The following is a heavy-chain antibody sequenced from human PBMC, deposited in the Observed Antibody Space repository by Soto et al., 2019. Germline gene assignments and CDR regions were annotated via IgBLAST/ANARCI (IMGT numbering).Heavy chain of an antibody. J-gene: IGHJ6*02. Sequence: SETLSLTCTVSGGSISSYYWSWIRQPPGKGLEWIGYIYYSGSTNYNPSLKSRVTISVDTSKNQFSLKLSSVTAADTAVYYCARAYGSGSYYKPTRIYGMDAWGQGTTVTVSS. CDR1: GGSISSYY. CDR2: IYYSGST. D-gene: IGHD3-10*01. V-gene: IGHV4-59*01. CDR3: ARAYGSGSYYKPTRIYGMDA.